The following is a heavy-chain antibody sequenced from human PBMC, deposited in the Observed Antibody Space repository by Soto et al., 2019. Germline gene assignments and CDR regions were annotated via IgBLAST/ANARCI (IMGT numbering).Heavy chain of an antibody. CDR2: IYYSGST. CDR3: ARGPTGASSGYYYPWFDP. D-gene: IGHD3-22*01. J-gene: IGHJ5*02. CDR1: GGSISSGDYY. Sequence: QVQLQESGPGLVKPSQTLSLTCTVSGGSISSGDYYWTWIRQHPGKGLEWIGYIYYSGSTYYNPSLKSRVTISVDPSKNQFALKLSSVTAADTAVYYCARGPTGASSGYYYPWFDPWGQGTLVTVSS. V-gene: IGHV4-31*03.